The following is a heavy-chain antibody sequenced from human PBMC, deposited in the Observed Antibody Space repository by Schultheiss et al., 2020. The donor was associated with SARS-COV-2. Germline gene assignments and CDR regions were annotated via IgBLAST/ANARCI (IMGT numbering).Heavy chain of an antibody. V-gene: IGHV3-21*01. Sequence: GGSLRLSCAASGFTFSNSDMNWVRQAPGKGLEWVSFISSSSHYIYYADSVKGRFTISRENARNSLYLQMNSLRAGDTAVYYCTRDNRLLGVDQYYMDVWGKGTTVTVSS. CDR1: GFTFSNSD. CDR3: TRDNRLLGVDQYYMDV. D-gene: IGHD3-3*01. CDR2: ISSSSHYI. J-gene: IGHJ6*03.